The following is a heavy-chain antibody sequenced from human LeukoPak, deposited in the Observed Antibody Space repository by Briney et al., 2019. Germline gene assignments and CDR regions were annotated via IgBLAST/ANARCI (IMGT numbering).Heavy chain of an antibody. CDR2: IRYDGSNK. D-gene: IGHD2-8*01. CDR3: AKDVDLGDWCKYFQH. V-gene: IGHV3-30*02. CDR1: GFTFSSYG. J-gene: IGHJ1*01. Sequence: GGSLRLSCAASGFTFSSYGMHWVRQAPGKGLEGVAFIRYDGSNKYYADSVKGRFTISRDNSKNTLYLQMNSLRAEDTAVYYCAKDVDLGDWCKYFQHWGQGTLVTVSS.